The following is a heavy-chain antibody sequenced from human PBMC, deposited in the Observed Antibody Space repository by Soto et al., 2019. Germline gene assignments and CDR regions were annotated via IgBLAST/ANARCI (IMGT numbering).Heavy chain of an antibody. V-gene: IGHV2-5*02. J-gene: IGHJ5*02. D-gene: IGHD6-13*01. CDR1: GFSLTTSGVG. CDR3: AHRLRYSGNWDVGWFDP. Sequence: QITLKESGPTLVKPTQTLTLTCTFSGFSLTTSGVGVGWIRQPPGKALECLALIYWDDDKRYNPSLKSRLTIPKXXSXNXXVLTMTNMDPVDTGTYYCAHRLRYSGNWDVGWFDPWGQGTLVTVSS. CDR2: IYWDDDK.